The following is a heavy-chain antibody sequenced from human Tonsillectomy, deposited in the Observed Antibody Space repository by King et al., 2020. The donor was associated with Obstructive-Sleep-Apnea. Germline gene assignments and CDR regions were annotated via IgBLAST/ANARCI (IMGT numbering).Heavy chain of an antibody. Sequence: VQLVESGGGLVQPGGSLRVSCAASGFTFSSYAMNWVRQAPGKGLEWGSAISGSGGSTYYADSVKGRFTISRDNSKNTLYLPMNSLIDDDTALYYCAKDIGTGYHYYGMDVWGQGTTVTVSS. CDR3: AKDIGTGYHYYGMDV. V-gene: IGHV3-23*04. CDR1: GFTFSSYA. CDR2: ISGSGGST. D-gene: IGHD3/OR15-3a*01. J-gene: IGHJ6*02.